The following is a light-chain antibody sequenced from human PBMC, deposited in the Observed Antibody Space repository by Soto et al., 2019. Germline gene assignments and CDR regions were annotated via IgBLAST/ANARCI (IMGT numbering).Light chain of an antibody. J-gene: IGKJ4*01. V-gene: IGKV3-11*01. CDR1: QSVNSY. CDR3: QQRSNWPST. CDR2: DAS. Sequence: EIVLTQSPATLSLSPGDRATLSCRASQSVNSYLAWYQQKPGQAPRLLIYDASNRATGIPARFSGSGSGTDVTLTISSLEPEDFAVYYCQQRSNWPSTFGGGTKVEIK.